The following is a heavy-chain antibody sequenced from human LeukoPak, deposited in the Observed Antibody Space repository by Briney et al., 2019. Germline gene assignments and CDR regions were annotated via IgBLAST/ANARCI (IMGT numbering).Heavy chain of an antibody. D-gene: IGHD6-19*01. Sequence: VASVKVSCKASGYTFTSYGISWVRQAPGRGLEWMGWISGYNGNTNYAQKLQGRVTMTTDTSTSTVYMELRSLRSDDTAVYYCAREEVRRAVAGYFDNWGQGTLVTVSS. CDR1: GYTFTSYG. CDR3: AREEVRRAVAGYFDN. V-gene: IGHV1-18*01. J-gene: IGHJ4*02. CDR2: ISGYNGNT.